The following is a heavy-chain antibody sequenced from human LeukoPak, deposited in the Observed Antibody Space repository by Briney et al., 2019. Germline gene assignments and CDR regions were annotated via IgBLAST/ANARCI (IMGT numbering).Heavy chain of an antibody. CDR3: ARYQLEGGLVLWFDP. J-gene: IGHJ5*02. V-gene: IGHV1-18*01. Sequence: ASVKVSCKASGYTFTSYGISWVRQAPGQGLEWMGWISAYNGNTNYAQKPQGRVTMTTDTSTSTPYMDLRTLRSHHTAVYYCARYQLEGGLVLWFDPWGQGTLVTVSS. CDR1: GYTFTSYG. CDR2: ISAYNGNT. D-gene: IGHD1-1*01.